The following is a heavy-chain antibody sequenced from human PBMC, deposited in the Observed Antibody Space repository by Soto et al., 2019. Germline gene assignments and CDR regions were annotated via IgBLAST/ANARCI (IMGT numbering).Heavy chain of an antibody. V-gene: IGHV4-59*12. CDR3: ARGMTTVLTFDS. D-gene: IGHD4-17*01. CDR2: IYYSGST. Sequence: SETLSLTCTVSGGSISSYYWSWIRQPPGKGLEWIGYIYYSGSTNYNPSLKSRVTISVDRSKNQFSLKLSSVTAAYTAVYYCARGMTTVLTFDSGGQGTLVTVSS. J-gene: IGHJ4*02. CDR1: GGSISSYY.